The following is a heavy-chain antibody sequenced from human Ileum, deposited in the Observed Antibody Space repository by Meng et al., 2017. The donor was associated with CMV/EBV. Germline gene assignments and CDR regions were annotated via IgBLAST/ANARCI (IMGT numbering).Heavy chain of an antibody. D-gene: IGHD1-26*01. V-gene: IGHV3-7*01. Sequence: GESLKISCAASGFTFRGYWMTWVRQAPGKGLQWVANIKPDGSEKYYADSLKGRFTIFRDNAENSLYLQMNSLRVDDTAVYYCARPGGFAGARSEWGQGTLVTVSS. CDR1: GFTFRGYW. J-gene: IGHJ4*02. CDR3: ARPGGFAGARSE. CDR2: IKPDGSEK.